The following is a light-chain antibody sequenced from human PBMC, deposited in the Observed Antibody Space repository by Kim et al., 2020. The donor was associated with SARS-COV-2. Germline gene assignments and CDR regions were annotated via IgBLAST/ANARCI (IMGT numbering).Light chain of an antibody. J-gene: IGKJ1*01. CDR2: DAS. V-gene: IGKV1-5*01. CDR1: QSISSW. Sequence: ASVGDRVTITCRASQSISSWLAWYQQKPGKAPKLLIYDASSLESGVPTGFSGSGSGTEFTLTISILQPDDFATHYCQQYNSYPWTFGQGTKVDIK. CDR3: QQYNSYPWT.